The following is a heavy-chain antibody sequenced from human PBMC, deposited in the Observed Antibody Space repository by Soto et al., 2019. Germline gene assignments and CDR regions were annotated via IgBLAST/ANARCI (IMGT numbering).Heavy chain of an antibody. CDR3: ARSIRGPRRFNGMDV. Sequence: SGPTLVNPTETLTLTCSVSGFSLTNGRMGVSWIRQPPGKALEWLALIERDDDDKYYSTSLKTRLTISKDTRKNQVVLTMANMDPAYTGTYYCARSIRGPRRFNGMDVWGQGTTVTVSS. CDR2: IERDDDDK. D-gene: IGHD1-20*01. CDR1: GFSLTNGRMG. J-gene: IGHJ6*02. V-gene: IGHV2-70*13.